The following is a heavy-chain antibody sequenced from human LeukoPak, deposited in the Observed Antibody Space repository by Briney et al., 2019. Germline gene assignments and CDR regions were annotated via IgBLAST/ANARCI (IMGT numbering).Heavy chain of an antibody. CDR2: IYTSGST. CDR3: ARWTSSSWYRFDY. V-gene: IGHV4-4*07. CDR1: GGSISSNY. J-gene: IGHJ4*02. D-gene: IGHD6-13*01. Sequence: SETLSLTCTVSGGSISSNYWSWIRQPAGRGLEWIGRIYTSGSTRYNPSLGSRVTMSVDTSKNQFSLNLRSVTAADTAVYYCARWTSSSWYRFDYWGQGTLVTVSS.